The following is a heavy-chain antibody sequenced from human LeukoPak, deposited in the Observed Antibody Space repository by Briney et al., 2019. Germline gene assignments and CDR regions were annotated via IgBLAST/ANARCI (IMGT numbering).Heavy chain of an antibody. CDR3: AKQTTVTSYYYYGMDV. Sequence: PSETLSLTCTVSGGSISSYYWSWIRQPPGKGLEWIGYIYYSGSTNYNPSLKSRVTISVDTPKNQFSLKLSSVTAADTAVYYCAKQTTVTSYYYYGMDVWGQGTTVTVSS. CDR2: IYYSGST. D-gene: IGHD4-17*01. J-gene: IGHJ6*02. V-gene: IGHV4-59*01. CDR1: GGSISSYY.